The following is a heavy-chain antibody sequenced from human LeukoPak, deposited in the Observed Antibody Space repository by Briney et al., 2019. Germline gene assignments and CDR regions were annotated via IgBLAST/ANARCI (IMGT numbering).Heavy chain of an antibody. V-gene: IGHV4-59*01. CDR2: VYNGRSA. Sequence: PSETLSLTCTVSGGSISGSYWSWVRQPPGKGLEWVGFVYNGRSANYNPSLKSRLTMSLNTSKNQFSLRLNSLTTADTAVYYCARDPGFGELLSVGYFDLWGRGILVTVS. CDR3: ARDPGFGELLSVGYFDL. D-gene: IGHD3-10*01. J-gene: IGHJ2*01. CDR1: GGSISGSY.